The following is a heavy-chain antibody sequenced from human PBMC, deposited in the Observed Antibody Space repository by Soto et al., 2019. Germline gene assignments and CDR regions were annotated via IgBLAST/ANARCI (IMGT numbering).Heavy chain of an antibody. CDR1: GYSFTSYW. CDR3: AREVEQQLVAQPASNYYYYYGMDV. J-gene: IGHJ6*02. D-gene: IGHD6-13*01. CDR2: IDPSDSYT. V-gene: IGHV5-10-1*01. Sequence: HGESLKISCKGSGYSFTSYWISWVRQMPGKGLEWMGRIDPSDSYTNYSPSFQGHVTISADKSISTAYLQWSSLKASDTAMYYCAREVEQQLVAQPASNYYYYYGMDVWGQGTTVTVSS.